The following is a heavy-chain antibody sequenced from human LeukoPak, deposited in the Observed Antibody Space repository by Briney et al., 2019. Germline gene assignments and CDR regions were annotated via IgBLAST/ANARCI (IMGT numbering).Heavy chain of an antibody. D-gene: IGHD4-23*01. CDR3: ARVLEVVTPRDYYYYMDV. J-gene: IGHJ6*03. CDR1: GFTFDDYG. CDR2: INWNGGST. Sequence: GGSLRLSCAASGFTFDDYGMSWVRQAPGKGLEWVSGINWNGGSTGYADSVKGRFTISRDNAKNSLYLQMNSLRAEDTALYYCARVLEVVTPRDYYYYMDVWGKGTTVTVSS. V-gene: IGHV3-20*04.